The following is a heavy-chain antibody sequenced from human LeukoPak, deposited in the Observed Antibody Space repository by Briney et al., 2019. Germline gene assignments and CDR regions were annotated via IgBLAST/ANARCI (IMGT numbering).Heavy chain of an antibody. Sequence: SETLSLTCTVSGGSISSTRYYWGWIRQPPGKGLEWIGSIYYSGSTYYNPSLKSRLTISRDTSKNQFSLNLSSVTAADTAVYYCARERHGHPFDSWGQGTLVTVSS. CDR1: GGSISSTRYY. V-gene: IGHV4-39*07. CDR2: IYYSGST. CDR3: ARERHGHPFDS. J-gene: IGHJ4*02.